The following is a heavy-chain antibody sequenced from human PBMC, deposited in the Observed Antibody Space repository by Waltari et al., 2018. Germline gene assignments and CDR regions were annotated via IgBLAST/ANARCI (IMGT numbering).Heavy chain of an antibody. J-gene: IGHJ3*02. CDR1: GFTFSSYS. Sequence: EVQLVESGGGLVKPGGSLRLSCAASGFTFSSYSMTWVRQAPGKGLEWVSSISSSSSYIYYADSVKGRFTISRDNAKNSLYLQMNSLRAEDTAVYYGARDSPYDKGGGDAFDIWGQGTMVTVSS. CDR2: ISSSSSYI. D-gene: IGHD3-22*01. CDR3: ARDSPYDKGGGDAFDI. V-gene: IGHV3-21*01.